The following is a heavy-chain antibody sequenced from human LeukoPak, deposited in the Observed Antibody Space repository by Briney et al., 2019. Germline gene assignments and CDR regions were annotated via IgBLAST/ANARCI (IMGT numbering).Heavy chain of an antibody. D-gene: IGHD3-22*01. V-gene: IGHV1-8*01. Sequence: ASVKVSCKASGYTFTSYDINWVRQATGQGLEWMGWMNPNSGNTGYAQKFQGRVTMTRNTSISTAYMELSSLRSEDTAVYYCARDIDGYYYDSSGFFDYWGQGTLVTVSS. J-gene: IGHJ4*02. CDR3: ARDIDGYYYDSSGFFDY. CDR1: GYTFTSYD. CDR2: MNPNSGNT.